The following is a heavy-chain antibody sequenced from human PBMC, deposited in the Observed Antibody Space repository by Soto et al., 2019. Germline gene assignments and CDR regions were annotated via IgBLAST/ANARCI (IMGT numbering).Heavy chain of an antibody. CDR2: IKQDGSEK. Sequence: GGSLRLSCAASGFTFSSYWISWVRQAPGKGLEWVANIKQDGSEKYYVDSVKGRFTISRDNAKNSLYLQMNSLRAEETAVYYCARDGNGFLEWLLYSFYGMDVWGHGTTVTVSS. J-gene: IGHJ6*02. D-gene: IGHD3-3*01. CDR1: GFTFSSYW. CDR3: ARDGNGFLEWLLYSFYGMDV. V-gene: IGHV3-7*01.